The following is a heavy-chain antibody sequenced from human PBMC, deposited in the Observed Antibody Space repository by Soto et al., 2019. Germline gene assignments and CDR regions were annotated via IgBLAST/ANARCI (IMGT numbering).Heavy chain of an antibody. D-gene: IGHD4-17*01. CDR2: IKQDGSEK. CDR1: GFTFSGNW. Sequence: PGGSLRLSCAASGFTFSGNWMSWVRQAPGTGLQWVANIKQDGSEKYYVDSVRGRFTISRDNAKNSLYLQMNSLRDEDTAVYYCARGSRYGDNSYFYNGMDVWGQGTTVTVSS. V-gene: IGHV3-7*01. CDR3: ARGSRYGDNSYFYNGMDV. J-gene: IGHJ6*02.